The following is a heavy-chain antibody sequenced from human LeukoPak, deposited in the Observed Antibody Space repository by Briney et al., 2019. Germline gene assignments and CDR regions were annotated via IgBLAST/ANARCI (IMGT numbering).Heavy chain of an antibody. J-gene: IGHJ3*02. CDR3: ARAGGDYYDSSGYYGSAFDI. CDR1: GGSISSYY. Sequence: PSETLSLTCTVSGGSISSYYWSWIRQPPGKGLEWLGYIYYSGSTNYNPSLKSRVTISVDTSKNQFSLKLSSVTAADTAVYYCARAGGDYYDSSGYYGSAFDIWGQGTMVTVSS. D-gene: IGHD3-22*01. V-gene: IGHV4-59*01. CDR2: IYYSGST.